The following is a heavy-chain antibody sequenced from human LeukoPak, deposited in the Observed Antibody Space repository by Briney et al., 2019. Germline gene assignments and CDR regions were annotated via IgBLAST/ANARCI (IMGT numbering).Heavy chain of an antibody. D-gene: IGHD3-3*01. J-gene: IGHJ6*03. Sequence: ASVKVSCNASGYTFTSYCISGVPQAPGQGLEWRGCISAYNGHTNYTQNLEDRLTITTHTPARTPYRELRSLRSDDTDVYYCARVVTIFGVVIAKNYYYMGVWGKGTTVTVSS. CDR1: GYTFTSYC. CDR2: ISAYNGHT. V-gene: IGHV1-18*01. CDR3: ARVVTIFGVVIAKNYYYMGV.